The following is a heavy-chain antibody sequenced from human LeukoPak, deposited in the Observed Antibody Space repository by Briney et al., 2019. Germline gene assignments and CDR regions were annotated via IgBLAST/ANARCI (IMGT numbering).Heavy chain of an antibody. CDR2: INHSGST. CDR3: AREGPSPFDY. V-gene: IGHV4-34*01. J-gene: IGHJ4*02. CDR1: GGSFSGYY. Sequence: KTSETLSLTCAVYGGSFSGYYWSWIRQPPEKGLEWIGEINHSGSTNYNPSLKSRVTVSVDTSKNQFSLKLSSVTAADTAVYYCAREGPSPFDYWGQGTLVTVSS.